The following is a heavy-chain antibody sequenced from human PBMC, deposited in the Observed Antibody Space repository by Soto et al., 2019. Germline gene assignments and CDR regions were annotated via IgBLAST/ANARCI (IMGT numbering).Heavy chain of an antibody. Sequence: QVQLQESGPGLVKPSQTLSLTCTVSGGSISSGGYYWSWIRQHPGKGLEWIGYIYYSGSTYYNPSLKSRVTISVDTSKNQFSLKLSSVTAADTAVYYCARGAYYDFWSGYFTYYYGMDVWGQGTTVTVSS. D-gene: IGHD3-3*01. V-gene: IGHV4-31*03. CDR1: GGSISSGGYY. CDR2: IYYSGST. J-gene: IGHJ6*02. CDR3: ARGAYYDFWSGYFTYYYGMDV.